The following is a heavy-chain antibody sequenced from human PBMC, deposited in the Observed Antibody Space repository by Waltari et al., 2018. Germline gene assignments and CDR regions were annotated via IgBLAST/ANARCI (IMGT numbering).Heavy chain of an antibody. CDR1: GFRFSSYG. V-gene: IGHV3-21*01. CDR3: ARTSSPTMFGVVLDY. CDR2: ITAGSSYI. J-gene: IGHJ4*02. D-gene: IGHD3-3*01. Sequence: VQLVESGGGLVKPGGSLRLPCAASGFRFSSYGINWVRQAPGKGLEWVSAITAGSSYIDSADPVKGRFTISRDNAENSLYLQMTGLRAEDTAIYYCARTSSPTMFGVVLDYWGQGALVTVSS.